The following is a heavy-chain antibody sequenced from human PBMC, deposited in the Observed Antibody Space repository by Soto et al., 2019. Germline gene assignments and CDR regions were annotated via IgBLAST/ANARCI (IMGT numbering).Heavy chain of an antibody. J-gene: IGHJ6*02. D-gene: IGHD3-3*01. V-gene: IGHV3-33*01. CDR2: IWYDGSKK. CDR3: ARDASYYSLWSGYYPSRNGMDV. Sequence: QVQVVESGGGVVQPGRSLRLSCAASGFTFSSFGMHWVRQAPGKGLEWVSLIWYDGSKKSYGDSVKGRFTISRDNSRNTVYLQMNSLRADDTAAYYCARDASYYSLWSGYYPSRNGMDVWGQGTRVTVSS. CDR1: GFTFSSFG.